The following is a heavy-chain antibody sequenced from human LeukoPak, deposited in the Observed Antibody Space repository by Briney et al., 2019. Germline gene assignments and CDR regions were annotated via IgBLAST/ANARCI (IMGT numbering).Heavy chain of an antibody. Sequence: GGSLRLSCAASGFTFSNYNMNWVRQAPGKGLEWVSSISTSSSYIYYADSVKGRFTISRDNAKKSLYLQMNSLRAEDTAIYYCAKVTYGSGTYGAFDSWGQGTLVTVSS. CDR2: ISTSSSYI. CDR1: GFTFSNYN. V-gene: IGHV3-21*04. J-gene: IGHJ4*02. CDR3: AKVTYGSGTYGAFDS. D-gene: IGHD3-10*01.